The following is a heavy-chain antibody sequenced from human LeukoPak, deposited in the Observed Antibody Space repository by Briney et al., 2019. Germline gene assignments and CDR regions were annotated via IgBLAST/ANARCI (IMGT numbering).Heavy chain of an antibody. CDR3: ARLPVVPAANENYYYYMDV. CDR1: GGSFSGYY. J-gene: IGHJ6*03. V-gene: IGHV4-34*01. D-gene: IGHD2-2*01. CDR2: INHSGST. Sequence: PSETLSLTCAVYGGSFSGYYWSWIRQPPGKGLEWIGEINHSGSTNYNPSLKSRVTMSVDTSKNQFSLKLSSVTAADTAVYYCARLPVVPAANENYYYYMDVWGKGTTVTVSS.